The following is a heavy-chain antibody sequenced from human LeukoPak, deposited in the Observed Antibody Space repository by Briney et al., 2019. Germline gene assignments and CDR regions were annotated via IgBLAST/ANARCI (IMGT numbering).Heavy chain of an antibody. V-gene: IGHV3-23*01. D-gene: IGHD6-6*01. Sequence: GGSLRLSCAASGFTFNIYAMSWVRQAPGKGLEWVSAITYSGGDKFHPDSVNGRFSISRHNSKNSLYLQMNSLRAEDTALYYCARGSSSSWPYYFDSWGKGALVTVSS. CDR2: ITYSGGDK. CDR3: ARGSSSSWPYYFDS. CDR1: GFTFNIYA. J-gene: IGHJ4*02.